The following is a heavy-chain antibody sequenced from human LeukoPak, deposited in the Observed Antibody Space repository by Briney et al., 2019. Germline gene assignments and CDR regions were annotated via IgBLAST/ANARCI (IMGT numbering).Heavy chain of an antibody. D-gene: IGHD2-2*01. Sequence: GRSLRLSCAASGFTFSSYAMHWVRQAPGKRLEWVAVISYDGSNKYYADSVKGRFTISRDNSKNTLYLQMNSLRAEDTAVYYCARDPLPAAIEYFQHWGQGTLVTVSS. V-gene: IGHV3-30-3*01. J-gene: IGHJ1*01. CDR1: GFTFSSYA. CDR3: ARDPLPAAIEYFQH. CDR2: ISYDGSNK.